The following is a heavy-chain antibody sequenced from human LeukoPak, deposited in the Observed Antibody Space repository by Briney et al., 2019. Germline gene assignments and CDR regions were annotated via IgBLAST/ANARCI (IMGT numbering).Heavy chain of an antibody. CDR2: ISGGGGST. CDR3: AKGSGDLYYYYYGMDV. CDR1: GFTFSDYW. Sequence: GGSLRLSCAASGFTFSDYWMSWVRQAPGKGLEWVSAISGGGGSTYYADSVKGRFTISRDNSKNTLYLQMNSLRADDTAVYYCAKGSGDLYYYYYGMDVWGQGTTVTVSS. D-gene: IGHD4-17*01. V-gene: IGHV3-23*01. J-gene: IGHJ6*02.